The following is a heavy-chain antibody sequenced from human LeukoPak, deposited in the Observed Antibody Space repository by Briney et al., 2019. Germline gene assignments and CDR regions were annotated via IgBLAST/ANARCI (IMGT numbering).Heavy chain of an antibody. Sequence: GGSLRLSCEASGFSFSSYNMDWVRQTPGKGLEWISSITTSSSYTFYADSVKGRFTISRDNARNSLYLQMNSLRDDDTAVYYCARLSYDSGTHYTVYKYWGQGTLVTVSS. CDR1: GFSFSSYN. J-gene: IGHJ4*02. CDR2: ITTSSSYT. CDR3: ARLSYDSGTHYTVYKY. D-gene: IGHD3-10*01. V-gene: IGHV3-21*01.